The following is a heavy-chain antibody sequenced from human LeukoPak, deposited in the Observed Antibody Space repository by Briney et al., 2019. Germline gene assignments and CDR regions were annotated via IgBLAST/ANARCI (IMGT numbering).Heavy chain of an antibody. D-gene: IGHD5-12*01. CDR1: GGSFSGYY. V-gene: IGHV4-34*01. CDR2: INHSGST. J-gene: IGHJ6*04. CDR3: ARGRWLRLAYYYGMDV. Sequence: SSETLSLTCAVYGGSFSGYYWSWIRQPPGKGLEWIGEINHSGSTNYNPSLKSRVTISVDTSKNQFSLKLSSVTAADTAVHYCARGRWLRLAYYYGMDVWGKGTTVTVSS.